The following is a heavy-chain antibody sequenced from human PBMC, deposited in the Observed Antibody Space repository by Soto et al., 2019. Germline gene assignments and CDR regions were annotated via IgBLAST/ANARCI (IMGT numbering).Heavy chain of an antibody. J-gene: IGHJ5*02. D-gene: IGHD3-3*01. Sequence: ASVKVSCKASGGTFSSYAISWVRQAPGQGLEWMGGIIPVFGTANYAQKFQGRVAVTADESTSTAYMELSSLRSEDTAVYFCARYRFLEWLLSGWFDPWGQGTLVTVSS. CDR3: ARYRFLEWLLSGWFDP. V-gene: IGHV1-69*13. CDR1: GGTFSSYA. CDR2: IIPVFGTA.